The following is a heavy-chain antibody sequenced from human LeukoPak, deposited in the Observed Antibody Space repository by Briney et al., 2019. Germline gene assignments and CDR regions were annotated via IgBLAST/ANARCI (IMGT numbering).Heavy chain of an antibody. J-gene: IGHJ4*02. CDR3: ARGPMVRTNLFDY. CDR1: GFTFSSYC. Sequence: GGSLRLSCAASGFTFSSYCMHWVRQAPGKGLGWVSRINSDGSRTSYADSVKGRFTISRDNAKNTLYLQMNSLRAEDTAVYYCARGPMVRTNLFDYWGQGTLVTVSS. CDR2: INSDGSRT. V-gene: IGHV3-74*01. D-gene: IGHD3-10*01.